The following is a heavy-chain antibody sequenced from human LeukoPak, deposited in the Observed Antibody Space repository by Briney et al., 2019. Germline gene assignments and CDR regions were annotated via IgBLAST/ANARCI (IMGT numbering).Heavy chain of an antibody. CDR2: IKQDGSEK. CDR1: GFTFTKYW. V-gene: IGHV3-7*01. D-gene: IGHD2-2*01. CDR3: ARGLDCRSTSCYLDN. J-gene: IGHJ4*02. Sequence: GGSLRLSCAASGFTFTKYWMTWVRQAPGKGLEWVANIKQDGSEKFYVDSVKGRFTISRDNAKNPLDLQINSLGAEDTAVYYCARGLDCRSTSCYLDNWGQGTLVTVSS.